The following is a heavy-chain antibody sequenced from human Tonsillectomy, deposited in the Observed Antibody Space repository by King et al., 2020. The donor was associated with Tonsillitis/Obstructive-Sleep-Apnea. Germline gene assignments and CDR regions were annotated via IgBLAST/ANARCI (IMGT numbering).Heavy chain of an antibody. J-gene: IGHJ4*02. CDR1: GFTFSNAW. CDR2: IKSKTDGGTT. V-gene: IGHV3-15*07. CDR3: TTEGGSGWTAQFDY. Sequence: VQLVESGGGLVKPGGSLRLSCAASGFTFSNAWMNWVRQAPGKGLEWVGRIKSKTDGGTTDYVAPVKGRFTISRDDSKNTLYLQMNSLKTEDTAVYYCTTEGGSGWTAQFDYWGQGTLVTVSS. D-gene: IGHD6-19*01.